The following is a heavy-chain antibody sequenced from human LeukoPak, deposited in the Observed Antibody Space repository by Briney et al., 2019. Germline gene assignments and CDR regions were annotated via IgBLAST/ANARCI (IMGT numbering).Heavy chain of an antibody. CDR1: GFTFSSYS. V-gene: IGHV3-48*01. CDR2: ISTSSSTI. Sequence: GGSLRLSCAASGFTFSSYSMNWVRQAPGKGLEWVSYISTSSSTIYYADSVKGLFTISRDTFRDTLYLQMNSLRAEDTAVYHCVKSAGKDGYRDVFDIWGQGTVVTVSS. CDR3: VKSAGKDGYRDVFDI. D-gene: IGHD5-24*01. J-gene: IGHJ3*02.